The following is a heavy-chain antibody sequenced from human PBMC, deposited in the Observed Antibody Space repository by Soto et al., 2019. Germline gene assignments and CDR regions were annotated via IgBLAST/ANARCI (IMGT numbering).Heavy chain of an antibody. CDR2: IYYSGST. Sequence: PSETLSLTCTVSGGSISSSSYYWGWIRQPPGKGLEWIGSIYYSGSTYYNPSLKSRVTISVDTSKNQFSLKLSSVTAADTAVYYCAREVKRGSYAPYYGMDVWGQGTTVTVSS. D-gene: IGHD1-26*01. CDR1: GGSISSSSYY. V-gene: IGHV4-39*01. J-gene: IGHJ6*02. CDR3: AREVKRGSYAPYYGMDV.